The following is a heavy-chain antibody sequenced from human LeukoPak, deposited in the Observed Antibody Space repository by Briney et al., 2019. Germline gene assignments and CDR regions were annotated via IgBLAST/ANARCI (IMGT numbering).Heavy chain of an antibody. CDR3: ARVYSSGWYGLAWFDP. Sequence: ASVMVSCKASGYTFTSYGISWVRQAPGQGLEWMGWISAYNGNTNYAQKLQGRVTMTTDTSTSTAYMELRSLRSDDTAVYYCARVYSSGWYGLAWFDPWGQGTLVTVSS. CDR1: GYTFTSYG. D-gene: IGHD6-19*01. V-gene: IGHV1-18*04. CDR2: ISAYNGNT. J-gene: IGHJ5*02.